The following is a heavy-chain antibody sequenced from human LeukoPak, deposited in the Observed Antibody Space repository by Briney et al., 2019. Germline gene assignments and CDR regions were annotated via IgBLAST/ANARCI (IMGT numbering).Heavy chain of an antibody. CDR3: ARHSGLRSPFDP. CDR1: GGSISTTNYY. D-gene: IGHD3-3*01. J-gene: IGHJ5*02. V-gene: IGHV4-39*01. Sequence: SETLSLACTVSGGSISTTNYYWGWIRQPPGRDLEWIGSIYSSGNTYYNPSLESRVTISVDTSKNQLSLKLTSATAADTSVYYCARHSGLRSPFDPWGQGTLVTVSS. CDR2: IYSSGNT.